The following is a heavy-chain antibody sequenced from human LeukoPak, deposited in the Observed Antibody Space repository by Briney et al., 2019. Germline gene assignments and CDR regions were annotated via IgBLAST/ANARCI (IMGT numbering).Heavy chain of an antibody. CDR3: ARDRRRFYY. D-gene: IGHD3-10*01. CDR1: GLTFSNYW. V-gene: IGHV3-7*01. J-gene: IGHJ4*02. Sequence: PGGSLRLSCAASGLTFSNYWMSWVRQAPGKGLEWVANIKEDGNEKYYVDSVKGRFTISRDNAKKLLYLQMNSLRAEDTAVYYCARDRRRFYYWGQGTLVTVSS. CDR2: IKEDGNEK.